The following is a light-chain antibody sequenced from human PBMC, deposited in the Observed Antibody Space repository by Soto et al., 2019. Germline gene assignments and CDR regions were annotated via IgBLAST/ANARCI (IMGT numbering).Light chain of an antibody. V-gene: IGLV2-14*01. CDR1: SSDVGANNY. Sequence: QSVLTQPASVSGSPGQPITISCTGTSSDVGANNYVSWYQHHPGKAPKLLIYEVSNRPSGVSSRFSGSKSGNTSSLTISGLQAEDEADYYCSSYINSITFVVFGVGTKLTVL. CDR2: EVS. CDR3: SSYINSITFVV. J-gene: IGLJ2*01.